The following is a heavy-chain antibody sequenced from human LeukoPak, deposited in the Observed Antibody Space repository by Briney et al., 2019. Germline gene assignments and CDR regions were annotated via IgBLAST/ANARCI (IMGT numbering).Heavy chain of an antibody. Sequence: PGGSLRLSCAASGFTFSSYAMSWVRQAPGKGLEWVSAISSNGGSTYYANSVKGRFTISRDNSKNTLYLQMGSLRAEDMAVYYCARERLHYYDSSALKGLVYDAFDIWGQGTMVTVSS. CDR3: ARERLHYYDSSALKGLVYDAFDI. CDR2: ISSNGGST. CDR1: GFTFSSYA. J-gene: IGHJ3*02. V-gene: IGHV3-64*01. D-gene: IGHD3-22*01.